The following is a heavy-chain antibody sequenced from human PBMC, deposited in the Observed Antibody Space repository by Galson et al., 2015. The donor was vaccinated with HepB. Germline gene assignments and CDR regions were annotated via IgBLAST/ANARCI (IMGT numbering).Heavy chain of an antibody. D-gene: IGHD1-7*01. CDR3: AEMPELRTFGY. CDR1: GITFSSHA. CDR2: ISGGADST. V-gene: IGHV3-23*01. J-gene: IGHJ4*02. Sequence: SLRLSCAVSGITFSSHAMGWVRQAPGKGLEWVSAISGGADSTFYADSVKGRFTISRDNSQNMLYLQMNSLRAEDTAIYFCAEMPELRTFGYWGQGTLVTVSS.